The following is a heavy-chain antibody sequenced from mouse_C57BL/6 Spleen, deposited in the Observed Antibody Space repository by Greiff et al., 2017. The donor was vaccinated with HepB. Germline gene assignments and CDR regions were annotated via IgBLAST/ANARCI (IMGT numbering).Heavy chain of an antibody. CDR2: IDPSDSYT. Sequence: QVQLQQPGAELVRPGTSVKLSCKASGYTFTSYWMHWVKQRPGQGLEWIGVIDPSDSYTNYNQKFKGKATLTVDTSSSTAYMQLSSLTSEDSAVYYCARFLDGYYGAYWGQGTLVTVSA. V-gene: IGHV1-59*01. CDR1: GYTFTSYW. J-gene: IGHJ3*01. CDR3: ARFLDGYYGAY. D-gene: IGHD2-3*01.